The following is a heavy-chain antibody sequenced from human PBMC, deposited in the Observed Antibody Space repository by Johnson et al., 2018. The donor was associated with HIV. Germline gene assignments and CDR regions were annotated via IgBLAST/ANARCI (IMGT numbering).Heavy chain of an antibody. Sequence: VQLVESGGGLVQPGGSLRLSCAASGFTFSTYWMHWVRQPPGKGLVWVSRINTDGSATTYADSVRGRFTISRDNAKNTLYLQMNSLRAEDTAVYYCARVTYYYDTQAFDFWGQGTMVTVSS. V-gene: IGHV3-74*02. CDR2: INTDGSAT. J-gene: IGHJ3*01. CDR3: ARVTYYYDTQAFDF. CDR1: GFTFSTYW. D-gene: IGHD3-22*01.